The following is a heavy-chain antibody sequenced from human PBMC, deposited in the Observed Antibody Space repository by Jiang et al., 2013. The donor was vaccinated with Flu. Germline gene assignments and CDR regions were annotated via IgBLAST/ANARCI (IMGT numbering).Heavy chain of an antibody. CDR3: ARRFPTGKYYYYYYGMDV. CDR2: IYYSGST. J-gene: IGHJ6*02. D-gene: IGHD3-3*01. CDR1: GGSISSSSYY. Sequence: KPSETLSLTCTVSGGSISSSSYYWGWIRQPPGKGLEWIGSIYYSGSTYYNPSLKSRVTISVDTSKNQFSLKLSSVTAADTAVYYCARRFPTGKYYYYYYGMDVWGQGTTVTVSS. V-gene: IGHV4-39*01.